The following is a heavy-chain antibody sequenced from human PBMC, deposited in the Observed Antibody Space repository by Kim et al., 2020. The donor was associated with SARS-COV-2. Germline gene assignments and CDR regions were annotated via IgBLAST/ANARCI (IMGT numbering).Heavy chain of an antibody. D-gene: IGHD3-9*01. CDR2: ISYDGSNK. Sequence: GGSLRLSCAASGFTFSSYGMHWVRQAPGKGLEWVAVISYDGSNKYYADSVKGRFTISRDNSKNTLYLQMNSLRAEDTAVYYCAKDYDILTGFDYWGQGTLVTVSS. V-gene: IGHV3-30*18. CDR3: AKDYDILTGFDY. J-gene: IGHJ4*02. CDR1: GFTFSSYG.